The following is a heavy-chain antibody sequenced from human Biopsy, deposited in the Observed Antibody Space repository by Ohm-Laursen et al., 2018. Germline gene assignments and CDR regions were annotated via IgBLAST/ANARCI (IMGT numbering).Heavy chain of an antibody. Sequence: LRLSCAASGFTFNVYSIVWVRQAPGKGLEWVSSITSRTSSTYYADSVKGRVTISRDNSRDTLYLQMSSLRAEDTAVYYCAKDRYNYTPIGGFSMDVWGQGTTVTVSS. D-gene: IGHD5-18*01. V-gene: IGHV3-21*06. CDR2: ITSRTSST. CDR1: GFTFNVYS. J-gene: IGHJ6*02. CDR3: AKDRYNYTPIGGFSMDV.